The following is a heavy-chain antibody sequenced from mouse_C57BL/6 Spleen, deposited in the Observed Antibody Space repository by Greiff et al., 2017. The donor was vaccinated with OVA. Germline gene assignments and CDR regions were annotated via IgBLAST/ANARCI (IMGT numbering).Heavy chain of an antibody. D-gene: IGHD5-5*01. CDR2: IYPGDGDT. V-gene: IGHV1-82*01. Sequence: VQLQQSGPELVKPGASVKISCKASGYAFSSSWMNWVKQRPGKGLEWIGRIYPGDGDTNYNGKFKGKATLTADKSSSTAYMQLSSRTSEDSAVYFCALPSYWYFDVWGTGTTVTVSS. CDR1: GYAFSSSW. CDR3: ALPSYWYFDV. J-gene: IGHJ1*03.